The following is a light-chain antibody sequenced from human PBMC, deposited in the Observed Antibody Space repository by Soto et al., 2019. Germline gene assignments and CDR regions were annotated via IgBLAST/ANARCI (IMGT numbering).Light chain of an antibody. J-gene: IGLJ7*01. CDR3: AAWDDSLDGHVV. Sequence: QLVLTQPPSASGTPGQRVTISCSGSSSNIGSNTESWFQQLPGRTPTLLLYNNNHHPSGVPARFSGAKSGTSASLAISGRQSEDEAADYCAAWDDSLDGHVVFGGGTQLTVL. V-gene: IGLV1-44*01. CDR1: SSNIGSNT. CDR2: NNN.